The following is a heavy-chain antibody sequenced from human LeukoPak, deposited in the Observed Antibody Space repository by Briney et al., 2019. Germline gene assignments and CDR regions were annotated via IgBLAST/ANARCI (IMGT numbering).Heavy chain of an antibody. D-gene: IGHD3-9*01. Sequence: ASVKVSCKASGYTFTSYHMHWVRQAPGQGLDWMGIINPSAGITTYAQKFQGRVAMTKDTSTSTVYMELSSLRSEDTAVYYCASRSSYYDILTGYWDYWGQGTLVTVSS. CDR2: INPSAGIT. J-gene: IGHJ4*02. V-gene: IGHV1-46*01. CDR1: GYTFTSYH. CDR3: ASRSSYYDILTGYWDY.